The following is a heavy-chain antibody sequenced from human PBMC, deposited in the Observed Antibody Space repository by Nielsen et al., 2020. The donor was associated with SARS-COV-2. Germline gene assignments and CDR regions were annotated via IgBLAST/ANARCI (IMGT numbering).Heavy chain of an antibody. D-gene: IGHD2-2*02. CDR1: GFTFSSYG. J-gene: IGHJ6*03. V-gene: IGHV3-33*01. CDR3: ARRGGGYCSSTSCYTAYYYYMDV. Sequence: GGSLRLSCAASGFTFSSYGMHWVRQAPGKGLEWVAVIWYDGSNKYYADSVEGRFTISRDNSKNTLYLQMNSLRAEDTAVYYCARRGGGYCSSTSCYTAYYYYMDVWGKGTTVTVSS. CDR2: IWYDGSNK.